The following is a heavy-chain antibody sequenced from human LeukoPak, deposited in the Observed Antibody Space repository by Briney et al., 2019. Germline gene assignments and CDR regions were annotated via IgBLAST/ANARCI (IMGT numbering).Heavy chain of an antibody. J-gene: IGHJ6*02. V-gene: IGHV3-48*03. D-gene: IGHD3-16*02. CDR3: ARVQRLRWGELSAPWAMDV. CDR2: SSQSGTTT. Sequence: PGGSLRLSCTASGFTFSKIQWVRQAPGQGLEWISYSSQSGTTTYFADSVKGRFLLSRDNAKNSLYMQVNSLRAEDTAVYYCARVQRLRWGELSAPWAMDVWGQGTTVTVSS. CDR1: GFTFSKI.